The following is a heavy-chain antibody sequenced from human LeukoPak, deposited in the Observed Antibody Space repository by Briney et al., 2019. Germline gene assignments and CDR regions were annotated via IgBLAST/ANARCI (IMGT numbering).Heavy chain of an antibody. Sequence: GGSLRLSCAASGFTFSSSAMHWVRQAPGKGLEWVTVISNDESNKYYADSVKGRFTISRDNSKNMLYLQMNSLRIEDTAVYYCAKVGSGNDYYWGQGTLVTVSS. D-gene: IGHD5-12*01. CDR2: ISNDESNK. J-gene: IGHJ4*02. CDR1: GFTFSSSA. CDR3: AKVGSGNDYY. V-gene: IGHV3-30*18.